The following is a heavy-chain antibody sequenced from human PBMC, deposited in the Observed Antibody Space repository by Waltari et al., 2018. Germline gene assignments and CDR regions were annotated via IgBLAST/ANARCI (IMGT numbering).Heavy chain of an antibody. V-gene: IGHV3-21*01. CDR2: ISSSSSYI. D-gene: IGHD3-10*01. CDR1: GITFSSYS. J-gene: IGHJ4*02. CDR3: ARDRRGSGSYYLPCDY. Sequence: EVQLVESGGGLVKPGGSLRLTCAASGITFSSYSMNWVRRAPGKGLEWVSSISSSSSYIYYADSVKVRFTISRDNAKNSLYLQMNSLRAEDTAVYYCARDRRGSGSYYLPCDYWGQGTLVTVSS.